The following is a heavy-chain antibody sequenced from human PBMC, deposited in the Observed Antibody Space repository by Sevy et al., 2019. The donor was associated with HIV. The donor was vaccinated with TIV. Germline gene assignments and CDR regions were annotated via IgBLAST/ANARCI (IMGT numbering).Heavy chain of an antibody. CDR1: GFTFSSYW. CDR3: ARDAALLPPYYDFWSGYRKLYYYYGMDV. CDR2: INSDGSST. V-gene: IGHV3-74*01. J-gene: IGHJ6*02. Sequence: GGSLRLSCAASGFTFSSYWMHWVRQAPGKGLVWVSRINSDGSSTSYADSVKGRFTISRDNAKNTLNLQMNSLRAEDTAVYYCARDAALLPPYYDFWSGYRKLYYYYGMDVWGQGTTVTVSS. D-gene: IGHD3-3*01.